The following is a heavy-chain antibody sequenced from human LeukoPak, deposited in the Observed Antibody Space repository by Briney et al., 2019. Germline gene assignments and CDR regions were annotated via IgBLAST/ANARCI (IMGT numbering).Heavy chain of an antibody. CDR1: GFTVSSYS. J-gene: IGHJ6*03. CDR2: ISSSSSYI. D-gene: IGHD6-13*01. Sequence: PGGSLRLSCAASGFTVSSYSMNWVRQAPGKGLEWVSSISSSSSYIYYADSVKGRFTISRDNAKNSLYLQMNSLRAEDTAVYYCARVWSGTYSSSLRYYYYMDVWGKGTTVTVSS. V-gene: IGHV3-21*01. CDR3: ARVWSGTYSSSLRYYYYMDV.